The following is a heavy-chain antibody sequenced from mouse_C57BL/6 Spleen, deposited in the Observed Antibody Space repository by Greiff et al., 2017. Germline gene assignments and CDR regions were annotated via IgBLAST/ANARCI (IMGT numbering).Heavy chain of an antibody. CDR1: GYAFSSSW. D-gene: IGHD2-3*01. CDR3: ARSGGYDPYYFDY. J-gene: IGHJ2*01. CDR2: IYPGDGDT. Sequence: QVQLQQSGPELVKPGASVKISCKASGYAFSSSWMNWVKQRPGKGLEWIGRIYPGDGDTNYNGKFKGKATLTADKSSSTAYMQLSSLTSEDSAVYFCARSGGYDPYYFDYWGQGTTLTVSS. V-gene: IGHV1-82*01.